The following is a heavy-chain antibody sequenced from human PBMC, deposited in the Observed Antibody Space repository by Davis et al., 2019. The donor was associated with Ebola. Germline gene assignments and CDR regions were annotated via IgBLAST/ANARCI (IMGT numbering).Heavy chain of an antibody. Sequence: GGSLRLSCAASGFTFSSYAMSWVRQAPGKGLEWVSAISGSGGSTYYADSVKGRFTISKDNSKNTLYLQMNSLRAEDTAVYYCARVTADNDFWYYYYGMDVWGQGTTVTVSS. D-gene: IGHD3-3*01. V-gene: IGHV3-23*01. CDR2: ISGSGGST. J-gene: IGHJ6*02. CDR1: GFTFSSYA. CDR3: ARVTADNDFWYYYYGMDV.